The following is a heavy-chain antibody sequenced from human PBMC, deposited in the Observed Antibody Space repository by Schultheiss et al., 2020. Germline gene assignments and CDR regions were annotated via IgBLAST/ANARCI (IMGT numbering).Heavy chain of an antibody. CDR2: IWYDGSNK. Sequence: GGSLRLSCAASGFTVSSNYMSWVRQAPGKGLEWVAVIWYDGSNKYYADSVKGRFTISRDNSKNTLYLQMNSLRAEDTAVYYCASLGAAGIFARTNNAFDIWGQGTMVTVSS. J-gene: IGHJ3*02. V-gene: IGHV3-33*08. CDR1: GFTVSSNY. D-gene: IGHD6-13*01. CDR3: ASLGAAGIFARTNNAFDI.